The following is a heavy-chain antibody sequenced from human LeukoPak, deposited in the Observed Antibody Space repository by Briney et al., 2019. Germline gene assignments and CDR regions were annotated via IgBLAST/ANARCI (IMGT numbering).Heavy chain of an antibody. CDR1: GFTFSSYE. Sequence: PGGSLRLSCAASGFTFSSYEMNWVRQAPGKGLEWVSGISASGDSTFHADSVKGRFTISRDNSKNTLYLQMNSLRAEDTAVYYCAKPMMLYGDYGQYYFDYWGQGTLVTVSS. J-gene: IGHJ4*02. CDR2: ISASGDST. D-gene: IGHD4-17*01. V-gene: IGHV3-23*01. CDR3: AKPMMLYGDYGQYYFDY.